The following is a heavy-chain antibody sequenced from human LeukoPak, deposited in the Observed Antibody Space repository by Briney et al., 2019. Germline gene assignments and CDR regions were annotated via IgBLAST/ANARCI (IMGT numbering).Heavy chain of an antibody. Sequence: GRSLRLSCAASGFTFDDYAMHWVRQAPGKGLEWVSGISWNSGSIGYADSVKGRFTISRDNAKTSLYLQMNSLRAEDTALYYCAKDAVAVAGIGWFDPWGQGTLVTVSS. CDR2: ISWNSGSI. J-gene: IGHJ5*02. CDR3: AKDAVAVAGIGWFDP. V-gene: IGHV3-9*01. CDR1: GFTFDDYA. D-gene: IGHD6-19*01.